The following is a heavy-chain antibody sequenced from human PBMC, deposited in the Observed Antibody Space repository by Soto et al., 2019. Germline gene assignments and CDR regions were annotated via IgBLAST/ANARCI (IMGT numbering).Heavy chain of an antibody. CDR1: GGSISSYY. CDR3: ARTGYGSGSYLSSQYYYYYYMDV. D-gene: IGHD3-10*01. J-gene: IGHJ6*03. V-gene: IGHV4-59*01. CDR2: IYYSGST. Sequence: SETLSLTCTVSGGSISSYYWSWIRQPPGKGLEWIGYIYYSGSTNYNPSLKSRVTISVGTSKNQFSLKLSSVTAADTAVYYCARTGYGSGSYLSSQYYYYYYMDVWGKGTTVTVSS.